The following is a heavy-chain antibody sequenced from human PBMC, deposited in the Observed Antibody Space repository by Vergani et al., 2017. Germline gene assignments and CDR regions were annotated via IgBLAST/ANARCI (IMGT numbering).Heavy chain of an antibody. V-gene: IGHV4-34*01. CDR2: INHSGST. Sequence: QVQLQQWGAGLLKPSETLSLTCAVYGGSFSGYYWSWIRQPPGKGLEWIGEINHSGSTNYNPSLKSRVTISVDTSKNQFSLKLRSVTAADTAVYYCARGGGVDCSSTSCQPRHFDYWGQGTLVTVSS. CDR3: ARGGGVDCSSTSCQPRHFDY. D-gene: IGHD2-2*01. J-gene: IGHJ4*02. CDR1: GGSFSGYY.